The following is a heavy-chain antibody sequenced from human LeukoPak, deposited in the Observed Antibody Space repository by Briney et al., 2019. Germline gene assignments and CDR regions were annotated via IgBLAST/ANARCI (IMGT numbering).Heavy chain of an antibody. CDR2: IKQDGSEK. D-gene: IGHD3-10*01. Sequence: AGGSLRLSCAASGFTFTNYWMTWVRQAPGKGLEWVANIKQDGSEKYYVDSAKGRFTISRDNAKNSLNLQMNSLRAEDTAVYYCVRNGGSFDYWGQGTLVTVSS. J-gene: IGHJ4*02. CDR1: GFTFTNYW. V-gene: IGHV3-7*01. CDR3: VRNGGSFDY.